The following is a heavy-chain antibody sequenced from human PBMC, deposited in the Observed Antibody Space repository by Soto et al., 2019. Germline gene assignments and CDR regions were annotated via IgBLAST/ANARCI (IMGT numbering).Heavy chain of an antibody. V-gene: IGHV4-39*07. CDR3: ARVGGYGVGYYYYGRDV. CDR2: IYYSGST. J-gene: IGHJ6*02. CDR1: GGSISSSSSY. Sequence: PSETLSLTCTVSGGSISSSSSYWGWIRQPPGKGLAWIGSIYYSGSTYYNPSLKSRVTISVDTSKNQFSLKLSSVTAADTAVYYCARVGGYGVGYYYYGRDVWGQGTTVTVS. D-gene: IGHD3-10*01.